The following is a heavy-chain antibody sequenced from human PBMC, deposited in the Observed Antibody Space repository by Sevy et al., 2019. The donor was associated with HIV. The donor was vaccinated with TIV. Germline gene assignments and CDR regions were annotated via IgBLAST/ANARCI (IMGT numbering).Heavy chain of an antibody. CDR2: ISGSGGST. Sequence: EGSLRLSCAASGFTFSSYAMSWVRQAPGKALEWVSAISGSGGSTYYADSVKGRFTISRDNSKNTLYLQMNSLRAEDTAVYYCAKPKWTTVTTTSYDYWGQGTLVTVSS. J-gene: IGHJ4*02. D-gene: IGHD4-17*01. CDR1: GFTFSSYA. V-gene: IGHV3-23*01. CDR3: AKPKWTTVTTTSYDY.